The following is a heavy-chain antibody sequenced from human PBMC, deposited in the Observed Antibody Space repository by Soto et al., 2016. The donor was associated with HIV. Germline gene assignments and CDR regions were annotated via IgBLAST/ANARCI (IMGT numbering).Heavy chain of an antibody. J-gene: IGHJ3*02. Sequence: EVQLLESGGGLVQPGGPVRLSCTASGFTFNNYAMSWVRQAPGKGLEWVSTVSGSGDSTYHADSVKGRFTISRDNSKNTLYVQMNSLRAEDTAVYYCAKVWWVRLGAFDIWGQGTMVTVSS. D-gene: IGHD5-12*01. CDR3: AKVWWVRLGAFDI. CDR1: GFTFNNYA. V-gene: IGHV3-23*01. CDR2: VSGSGDST.